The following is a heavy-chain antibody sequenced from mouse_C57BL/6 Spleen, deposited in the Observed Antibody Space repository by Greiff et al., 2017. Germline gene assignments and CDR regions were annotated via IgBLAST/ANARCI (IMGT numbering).Heavy chain of an antibody. J-gene: IGHJ2*01. Sequence: VQLQQSGPELVKPGASVKLSCKASGYTFTSYDINWVKQRPGQGLEWIGWIYPRDGSTKYNAKFKGKATLTVDTSSSTAYMELHSLTSEDAAVYFCARNPITTVIATDCWGQGTTLTVSS. V-gene: IGHV1-85*01. CDR1: GYTFTSYD. CDR2: IYPRDGST. CDR3: ARNPITTVIATDC. D-gene: IGHD1-1*01.